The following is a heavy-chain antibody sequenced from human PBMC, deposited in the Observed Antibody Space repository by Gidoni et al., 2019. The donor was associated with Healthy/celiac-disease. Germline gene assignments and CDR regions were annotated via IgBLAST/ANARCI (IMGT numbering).Heavy chain of an antibody. CDR2: IYHSGST. Sequence: VQLQESRPGLVKPSGTLALTCAVPGGSISSSNWWRWVRQPPGKGLEWIGEIYHSGSTNYNPSLKSRVTISVDKTKNQFSLKLSSVTAADTAVYYCAREKNYYGSGSYYTAFDPWGQGTLVTVSS. V-gene: IGHV4-4*02. CDR1: GGSISSSNW. CDR3: AREKNYYGSGSYYTAFDP. D-gene: IGHD3-10*01. J-gene: IGHJ5*02.